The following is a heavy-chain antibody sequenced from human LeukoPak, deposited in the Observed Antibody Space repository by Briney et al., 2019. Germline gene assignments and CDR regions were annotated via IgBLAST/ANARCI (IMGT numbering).Heavy chain of an antibody. CDR2: IKSKTDGGTT. V-gene: IGHV3-15*07. D-gene: IGHD4-17*01. CDR1: GFTFFNYA. CDR3: TTDYAKIYGDNGKDY. J-gene: IGHJ4*02. Sequence: GGSLRLSCVASGFTFFNYAMNWVRQAPGKGLEWVGRIKSKTDGGTTDYAAPVKGRFTISRDDSKNTLYLQMNSLKTGDTAVYYCTTDYAKIYGDNGKDYWGQGPRVTVSS.